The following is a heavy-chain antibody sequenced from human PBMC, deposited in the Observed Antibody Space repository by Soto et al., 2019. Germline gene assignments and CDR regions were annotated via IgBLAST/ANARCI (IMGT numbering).Heavy chain of an antibody. J-gene: IGHJ4*02. Sequence: QVQLQQWGAGLLKPSETLSLTCAVYGGSFSGYYWSWIRQPPGKGLEWIGEINHSGSTNYNPSLKSRVTISVDTSKNQFSLKLSSVTAADTAVYYCASLTQQSIAARRGYYFDYWGQGTLVTVSS. D-gene: IGHD6-6*01. V-gene: IGHV4-34*01. CDR1: GGSFSGYY. CDR3: ASLTQQSIAARRGYYFDY. CDR2: INHSGST.